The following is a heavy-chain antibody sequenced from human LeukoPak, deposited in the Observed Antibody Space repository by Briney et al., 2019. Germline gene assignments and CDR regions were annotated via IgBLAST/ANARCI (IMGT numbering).Heavy chain of an antibody. CDR3: ASRVGRGYYGMDV. J-gene: IGHJ6*02. CDR2: VHYTGSA. V-gene: IGHV4-59*01. Sequence: SETLSLTCTVSGGFISSYYRSWIRQPPGKGLEWIGSVHYTGSANYNPSLKSRVTISVDTSKSQFYLRLSSVTAADTALYYCASRVGRGYYGMDVWGQGTTVSVSS. D-gene: IGHD3-10*01. CDR1: GGFISSYY.